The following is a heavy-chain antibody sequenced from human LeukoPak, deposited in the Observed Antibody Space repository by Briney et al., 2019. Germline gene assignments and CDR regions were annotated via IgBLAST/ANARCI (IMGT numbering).Heavy chain of an antibody. CDR3: ARGSPSFAHFFDY. D-gene: IGHD3-3*02. CDR1: GYSISSGYY. V-gene: IGHV4-38-2*02. CDR2: INHSGST. Sequence: SETLSLTCTVSGYSISSGYYWGWIRQPPGKGLEWIGEINHSGSTNYNPSLKSRVTISVDTSKNQFSLKLSSVTAADTAVYYCARGSPSFAHFFDYWGQGTLVTVSS. J-gene: IGHJ4*02.